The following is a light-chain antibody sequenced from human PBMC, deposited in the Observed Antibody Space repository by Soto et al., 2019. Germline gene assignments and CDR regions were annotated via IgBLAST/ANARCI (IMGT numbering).Light chain of an antibody. CDR2: GTS. Sequence: EIVLTQSPGTLSLSPGGRATLSCRATQSISRTFLAWYQQKPGQAPKLLIYGTSNRATGVPDRFSGSGSGTDFILNISRLEPEDFAVYYRQQYGESLYTFGQGTKLEIK. V-gene: IGKV3-20*01. CDR1: QSISRTF. J-gene: IGKJ2*01. CDR3: QQYGESLYT.